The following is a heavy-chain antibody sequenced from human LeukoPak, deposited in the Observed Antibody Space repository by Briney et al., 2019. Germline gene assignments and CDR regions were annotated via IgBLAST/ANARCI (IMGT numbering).Heavy chain of an antibody. CDR1: GFAFSSQA. V-gene: IGHV3-23*01. Sequence: GGSLRLSCAASGFAFSSQAMGWVRQAPGKGLEWVSAISDSGDSTYYADSVKGRSTISRDNSKNTLYLQMSSLRAEDTAIYYCVKDLGQVWLFDYWGQGTLVTVSS. CDR3: VKDLGQVWLFDY. CDR2: ISDSGDST. J-gene: IGHJ4*02. D-gene: IGHD3-16*01.